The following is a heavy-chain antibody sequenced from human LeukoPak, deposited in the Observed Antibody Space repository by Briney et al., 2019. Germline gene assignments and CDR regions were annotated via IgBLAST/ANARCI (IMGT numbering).Heavy chain of an antibody. CDR3: ARLHCSGGSCYPGEYYYYGMDV. Sequence: SETLSLTCTVSGGSISSYYWSWIRQPPGKGLEWIGYIYYSGCTNYNPSLKSRVTISVDTSKNQFSLKLSSVTAADTAVYYCARLHCSGGSCYPGEYYYYGMDVWGQGTTVTVSS. CDR1: GGSISSYY. D-gene: IGHD2-15*01. J-gene: IGHJ6*02. CDR2: IYYSGCT. V-gene: IGHV4-59*08.